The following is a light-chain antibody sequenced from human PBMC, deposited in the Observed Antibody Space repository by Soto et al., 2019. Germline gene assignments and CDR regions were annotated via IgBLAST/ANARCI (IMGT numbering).Light chain of an antibody. J-gene: IGLJ3*02. V-gene: IGLV1-51*01. CDR1: SSNVGKNY. CDR3: GTWDSSLSDNWV. Sequence: QSVLTQPSSVSAAPGQKVTISCSGTSSNVGKNYVSWYQHLPGTAPKLLIYDDYKRIPGIPDRISGSKSATSATLAITGLQTGDEADYYCGTWDSSLSDNWVFGGGTKLTVL. CDR2: DDY.